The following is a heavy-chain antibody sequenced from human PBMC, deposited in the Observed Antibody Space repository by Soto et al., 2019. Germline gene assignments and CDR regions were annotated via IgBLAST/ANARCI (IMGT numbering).Heavy chain of an antibody. V-gene: IGHV2-5*02. CDR2: IYGDDEK. CDR1: GFSLRNSEMA. D-gene: IGHD2-21*02. CDR3: VHLCTGDFYFDFDS. Sequence: SGPTLVNPTHTLTLTCSFSGFSLRNSEMAVGWIRQPPGNALEWLTLIYGDDEKRYNPSLKSRITITKDTPKNQVVLTMTNMETVDKGKYYCVHLCTGDFYFDFDSWGQGTLFTVSS. J-gene: IGHJ4*02.